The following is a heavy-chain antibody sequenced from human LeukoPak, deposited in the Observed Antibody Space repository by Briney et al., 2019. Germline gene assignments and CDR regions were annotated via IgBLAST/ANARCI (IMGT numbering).Heavy chain of an antibody. Sequence: SETLSLTFAVYGGSFSGYYWSWIRRPPGKGLEWIGEINHSGSTNYNPSLKSRVIISVDTSKNQFSLKLSPVTAADTAVYYCAREKYSSSWYGNWFDPWGQGTLVTVSS. CDR2: INHSGST. CDR3: AREKYSSSWYGNWFDP. V-gene: IGHV4-34*01. CDR1: GGSFSGYY. J-gene: IGHJ5*02. D-gene: IGHD6-13*01.